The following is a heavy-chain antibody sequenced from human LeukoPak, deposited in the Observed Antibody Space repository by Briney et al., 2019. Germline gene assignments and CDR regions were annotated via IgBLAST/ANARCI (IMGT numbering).Heavy chain of an antibody. CDR3: AKPTNPSLKRGYFDY. J-gene: IGHJ4*02. Sequence: GGSLRLSCAASGFTFSRYAMSWVRQAPGKGLEWVSAISGSGGSTYYADSVKGRFTISRDNSKNTLYLQMNSLRAEDTAVYYCAKPTNPSLKRGYFDYWGQGTLVTVSS. CDR1: GFTFSRYA. V-gene: IGHV3-23*01. CDR2: ISGSGGST. D-gene: IGHD1-26*01.